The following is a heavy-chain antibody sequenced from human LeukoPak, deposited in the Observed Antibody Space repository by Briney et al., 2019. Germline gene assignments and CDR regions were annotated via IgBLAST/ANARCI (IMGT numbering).Heavy chain of an antibody. V-gene: IGHV3-21*04. CDR1: GFTFSSYE. J-gene: IGHJ3*02. CDR3: ARGEWGGTTHDVFDI. Sequence: GGSLRLSCAASGFTFSSYEMNWVRQAPGKGLEWVSSISSSSSYIYYADSVKGRFTISRDNSKNTLFLQMNSLRAEDTALYYCARGEWGGTTHDVFDIWGQGTMVTVSS. D-gene: IGHD1-7*01. CDR2: ISSSSSYI.